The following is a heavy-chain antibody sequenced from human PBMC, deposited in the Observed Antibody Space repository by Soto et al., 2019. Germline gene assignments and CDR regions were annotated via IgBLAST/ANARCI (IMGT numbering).Heavy chain of an antibody. J-gene: IGHJ4*02. CDR1: GFTFSDYS. Sequence: GRSLRLSWAASGFTFSDYSMSWIRQSPGKGLEWVSYISTSDSIYYADSVKGRFTISRDNAKNSLYLQMNSLRAEDTAVYYCARDLGYYDSSGYFDYWGQGTLVTVSS. CDR2: ISTSDSI. V-gene: IGHV3-11*01. D-gene: IGHD3-22*01. CDR3: ARDLGYYDSSGYFDY.